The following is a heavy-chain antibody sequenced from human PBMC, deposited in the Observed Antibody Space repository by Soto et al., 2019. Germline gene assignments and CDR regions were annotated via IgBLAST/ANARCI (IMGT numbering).Heavy chain of an antibody. Sequence: EVQLLESGGGLVQPGGSLRLSCAASGFTFSSYAMSWVRQAPGKGLEWVSAISGSGGSTYYADSVKGQFTISRDNSKNTLYLQMNSLRAEDTAVYYCAKGKRESYSSGWFNWFDPWGQGTLVTVSS. CDR2: ISGSGGST. V-gene: IGHV3-23*01. CDR3: AKGKRESYSSGWFNWFDP. J-gene: IGHJ5*02. CDR1: GFTFSSYA. D-gene: IGHD6-19*01.